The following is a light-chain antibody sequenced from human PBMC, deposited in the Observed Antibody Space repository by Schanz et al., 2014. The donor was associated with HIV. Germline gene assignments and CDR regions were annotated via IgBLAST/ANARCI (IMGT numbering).Light chain of an antibody. CDR1: SSDVGGYNY. Sequence: QSALTQPPSASGSPGQSVTISCTGTSSDVGGYNYVSWYQQHPGKAPKFMIYEVSKRPSGVPNRFSGSKSGNTASLTVSGLQAEDEADYYCASYTTSHTFVFGTGTKLTVL. CDR2: EVS. V-gene: IGLV2-8*01. CDR3: ASYTTSHTFV. J-gene: IGLJ1*01.